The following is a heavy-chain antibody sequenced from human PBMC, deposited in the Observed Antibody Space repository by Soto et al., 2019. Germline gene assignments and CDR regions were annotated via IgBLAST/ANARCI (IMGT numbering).Heavy chain of an antibody. CDR1: GFTFRDYY. CDR2: IDSSTKYT. J-gene: IGHJ6*02. V-gene: IGHV3-11*05. CDR3: AREYYYTMAV. Sequence: QVQLVESGGGLVRPGGSLRLSCEASGFTFRDYYMTWFRQAPGKGLEWLSYIDSSTKYTNYADSVKGRFTISRDNAKNSLYLQTNRLSADATAVYYCAREYYYTMAVWGQGTMVTVSS.